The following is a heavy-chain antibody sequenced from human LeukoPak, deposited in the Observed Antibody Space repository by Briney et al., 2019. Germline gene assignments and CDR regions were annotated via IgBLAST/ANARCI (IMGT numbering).Heavy chain of an antibody. Sequence: GGSLRLSCAASGFNFNTFWMTWVRQAPGKGLEWVANIKEDGSEEYYVDSVEGRFSISRDNAKKSLYLQMNSLRAEDTAVYYCSRGQGCAYWGQGTLVTVSS. CDR2: IKEDGSEE. V-gene: IGHV3-7*04. J-gene: IGHJ4*02. D-gene: IGHD6-19*01. CDR3: SRGQGCAY. CDR1: GFNFNTFW.